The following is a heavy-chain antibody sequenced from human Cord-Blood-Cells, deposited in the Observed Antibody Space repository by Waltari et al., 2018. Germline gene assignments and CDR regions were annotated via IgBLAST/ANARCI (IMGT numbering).Heavy chain of an antibody. CDR3: ARDHPGVLGIRYFDL. D-gene: IGHD7-27*01. V-gene: IGHV4-4*07. CDR2: IYTSGST. CDR1: GGSISSYY. J-gene: IGHJ2*01. Sequence: QVQLQESGPGLVKPSETLSLTCTVSGGSISSYYWNWIRQPAGKGLEWSGRIYTSGSTNYNPSLKSRVTMSVDTSKNQFSLKLSSVTAADTAVYYCARDHPGVLGIRYFDLWGRGTLVTVSS.